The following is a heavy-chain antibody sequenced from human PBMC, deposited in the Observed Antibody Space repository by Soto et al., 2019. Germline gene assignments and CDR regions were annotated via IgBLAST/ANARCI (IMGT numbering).Heavy chain of an antibody. CDR1: GFTFSSYG. J-gene: IGHJ4*02. D-gene: IGHD6-19*01. CDR3: AKDPTIAVAGPYYFDY. V-gene: IGHV3-30*18. Sequence: GGSLRLSCAASGFTFSSYGMHWVRQAPGKGLEWVAVISYDGSNKYYADSVKGRFTISRDNSKNTLYLQMNSLRAEDTVLYYCAKDPTIAVAGPYYFDYWGQGTLVTVSS. CDR2: ISYDGSNK.